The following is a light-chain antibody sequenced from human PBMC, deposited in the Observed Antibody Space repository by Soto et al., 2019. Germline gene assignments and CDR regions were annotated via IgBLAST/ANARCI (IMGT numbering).Light chain of an antibody. J-gene: IGKJ1*01. CDR1: QTISSW. Sequence: DIKMTQSPATLSASVGDRVTITCRASQTISSWLAWYQPKPGKVPKLRIYAASSLQSGVPSRFGGSGSGTDFTLTISSLQPEDFATYYCQQSYSTPSFGQGTKLDI. CDR3: QQSYSTPS. V-gene: IGKV1-39*01. CDR2: AAS.